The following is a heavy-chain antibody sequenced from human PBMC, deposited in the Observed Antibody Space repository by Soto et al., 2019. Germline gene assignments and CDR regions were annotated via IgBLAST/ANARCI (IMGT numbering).Heavy chain of an antibody. CDR2: ISHDGINK. CDR1: GFSFSSYA. D-gene: IGHD6-19*01. CDR3: ARDMYSSDYFVKWFEP. V-gene: IGHV3-30-3*01. Sequence: QVRLVESGGGVVQPGRSLRLSCTASGFSFSSYAMYWFRQPPGKGLEWVAVISHDGINKHYADSEKGRVTVSRDNSNHSLDLQLNSLRGEDTDMYYCARDMYSSDYFVKWFEPWGQGTLVTVSS. J-gene: IGHJ5*02.